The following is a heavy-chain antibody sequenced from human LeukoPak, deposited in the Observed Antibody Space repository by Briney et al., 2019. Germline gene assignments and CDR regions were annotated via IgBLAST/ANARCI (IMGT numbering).Heavy chain of an antibody. J-gene: IGHJ4*02. CDR1: GGYITSYY. Sequence: PSETLSLTCSGPGGYITSYYWGWIRQAPGEGLGWSGYIYYTGETNHIPPLKSRVSISVDTSKNQLSLHLYSVTAADTAVYYRARGRVPGGDWGQGTLVAVPS. CDR3: ARGRVPGGD. V-gene: IGHV4-59*01. CDR2: IYYTGET. D-gene: IGHD3-16*01.